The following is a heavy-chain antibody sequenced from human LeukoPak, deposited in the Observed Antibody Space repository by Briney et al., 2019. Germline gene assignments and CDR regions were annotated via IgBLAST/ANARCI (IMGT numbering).Heavy chain of an antibody. D-gene: IGHD3-10*01. Sequence: SETLPLTCAVYGGSFSGYYWSWIRQPPGKGLEWIGEINHSGSTNYNPSLKSRVTISVDTSKNQFSLKLSSVTAADTAVYYCADGGGSGSRYWGQGTLVTVSS. V-gene: IGHV4-34*01. CDR2: INHSGST. CDR3: ADGGGSGSRY. CDR1: GGSFSGYY. J-gene: IGHJ4*02.